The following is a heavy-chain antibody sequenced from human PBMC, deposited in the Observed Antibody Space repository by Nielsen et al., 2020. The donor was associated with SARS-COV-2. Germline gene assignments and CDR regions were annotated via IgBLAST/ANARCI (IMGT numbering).Heavy chain of an antibody. J-gene: IGHJ6*02. CDR1: GFTFSSYA. Sequence: GGSLRLSCAASGFTFSSYAMSWVRQAPGKGLEWVSAISGSGGSTYYADSVKGRFTISRDNSKNTLYLQMNSLRAEDTTVYYCAKDLDYGAYYYGMDVWGQGTTVTVSS. V-gene: IGHV3-23*01. D-gene: IGHD4-17*01. CDR2: ISGSGGST. CDR3: AKDLDYGAYYYGMDV.